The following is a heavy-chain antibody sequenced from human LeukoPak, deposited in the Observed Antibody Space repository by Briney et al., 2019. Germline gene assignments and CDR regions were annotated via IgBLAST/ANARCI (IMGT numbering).Heavy chain of an antibody. CDR1: GFTFSSYS. D-gene: IGHD2-15*01. CDR3: ARDTSVGAAYFDV. CDR2: IRYDGSDK. J-gene: IGHJ4*02. Sequence: GGSLRLSCAASGFTFSSYSMNWVRQAPGKGLEWVAYIRYDGSDKYYADSVKGRFTISRDNSKNTLSLQMTTLRPDDTAIYYCARDTSVGAAYFDVWGQGALVAVSS. V-gene: IGHV3-30*02.